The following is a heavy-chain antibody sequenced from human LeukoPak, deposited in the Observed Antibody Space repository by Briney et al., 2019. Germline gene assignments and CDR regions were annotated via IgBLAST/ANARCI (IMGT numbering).Heavy chain of an antibody. CDR1: GFTFSSYG. CDR3: AKKTYLPSSSSGNYFDY. D-gene: IGHD6-19*01. CDR2: ISGSGGST. V-gene: IGHV3-23*01. Sequence: GGSLRLSCAASGFTFSSYGMSWVRQAPGKGLEWVSGISGSGGSTYYADSVKGRFTVSRDNSKNTLYLQMNSLRAEDTAVYYCAKKTYLPSSSSGNYFDYRGQGTLVTVSS. J-gene: IGHJ4*02.